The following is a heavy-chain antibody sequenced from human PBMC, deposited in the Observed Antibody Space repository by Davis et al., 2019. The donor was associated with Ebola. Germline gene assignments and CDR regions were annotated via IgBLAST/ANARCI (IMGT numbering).Heavy chain of an antibody. V-gene: IGHV1-69*04. CDR1: GGTFSSYA. Sequence: SVKVSCKASGGTFSSYAISWVRQAPGQGLEWMGRIIPILGIANYAQKFQGRVTITADKSTSTAYMELSSLRSEDTAVYYCARGVFGDYYYGMDVWGQGTTVTVSS. J-gene: IGHJ6*02. CDR3: ARGVFGDYYYGMDV. CDR2: IIPILGIA. D-gene: IGHD3-16*01.